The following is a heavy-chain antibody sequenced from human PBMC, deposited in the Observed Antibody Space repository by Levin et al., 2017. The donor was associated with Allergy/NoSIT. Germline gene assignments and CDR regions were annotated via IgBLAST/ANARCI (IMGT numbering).Heavy chain of an antibody. D-gene: IGHD6-19*01. J-gene: IGHJ3*02. Sequence: AGGSLRLSCAAAGFTFSNYAMSWVRQAPGKGLEWVSGISGSGSNTYYADSVKGRFTISRDNSKNTLYLQMNSLRAEDTAVYYCAKGVAKYISGVDAFDIWGQGTMVTVSS. CDR2: ISGSGSNT. V-gene: IGHV3-23*01. CDR1: GFTFSNYA. CDR3: AKGVAKYISGVDAFDI.